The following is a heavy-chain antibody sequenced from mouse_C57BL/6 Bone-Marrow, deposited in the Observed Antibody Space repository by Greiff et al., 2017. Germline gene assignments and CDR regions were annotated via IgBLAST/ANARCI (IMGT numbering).Heavy chain of an antibody. CDR3: ARGPHLYFDV. V-gene: IGHV1-69*01. CDR2: IDPSDSYT. CDR1: GYTFTSYW. Sequence: QVQLQQPGAELVMPGASVKLSCKASGYTFTSYWMHWVKQRPGQGLEWIGGIDPSDSYTNYNQKFKGKSTLTVDKSSSTAYMQRSSLTSEDSAVYYCARGPHLYFDVWGTGTTVTVSS. J-gene: IGHJ1*03.